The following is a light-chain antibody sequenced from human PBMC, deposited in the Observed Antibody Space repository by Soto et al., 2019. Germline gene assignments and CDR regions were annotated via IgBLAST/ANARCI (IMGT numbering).Light chain of an antibody. CDR3: QQYGTSPPT. J-gene: IGKJ1*01. Sequence: IPSIHLSGTLSLPLGERATLSCRASHSVSSSYLAWYQQKPGQAPRLLIYGASSRATGIPDRFSGSGSVTGLTLTISRLEPEDFAVFYCQQYGTSPPTFGHGTKVDIK. CDR2: GAS. CDR1: HSVSSSY. V-gene: IGKV3-20*01.